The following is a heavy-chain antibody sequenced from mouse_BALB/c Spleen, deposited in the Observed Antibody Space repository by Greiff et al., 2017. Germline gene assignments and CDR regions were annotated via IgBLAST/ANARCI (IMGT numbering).Heavy chain of an antibody. CDR2: ISSGGSYT. V-gene: IGHV5-9-3*01. D-gene: IGHD2-4*01. J-gene: IGHJ4*01. Sequence: EVQVVESGGGLVKPGGSLKLSCAASGFTFSSYAMSWVRQTPEKRLEWVATISSGGSYTYYPDSVKGRFTISRDNAKNTLYLQMSSLRSEDTAMYYCARRDYDGPSMDYWGQGTSVTVSS. CDR1: GFTFSSYA. CDR3: ARRDYDGPSMDY.